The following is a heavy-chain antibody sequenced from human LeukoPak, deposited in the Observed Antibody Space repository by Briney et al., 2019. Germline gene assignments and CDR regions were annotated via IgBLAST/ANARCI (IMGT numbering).Heavy chain of an antibody. CDR1: GFIVNTNY. CDR2: IYADGNT. CDR3: ARDSYGDANFAS. Sequence: HPGGSLRLSCAASGFIVNTNYMTWVRQAPGRGLEWVSFIYADGNTYCAHSVKGRFTISRDISKNAVYLQMNSLRAEDTAVYYCARDSYGDANFASWGQGTLVTVSS. J-gene: IGHJ4*02. D-gene: IGHD4-17*01. V-gene: IGHV3-53*01.